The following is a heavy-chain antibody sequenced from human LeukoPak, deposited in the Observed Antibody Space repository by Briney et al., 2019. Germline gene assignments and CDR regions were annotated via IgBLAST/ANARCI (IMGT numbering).Heavy chain of an antibody. CDR3: ARVKIKGGITIFKEYHYMDV. CDR1: GFTFSSYA. D-gene: IGHD3-3*01. J-gene: IGHJ6*03. Sequence: GGSLRLSCAASGFTFSSYAMSWVRQAPGKGLECISGFSGSGGSTYYADSVKGRFTISRDNSKNTLYLQMNSLRAEDTAVYYCARVKIKGGITIFKEYHYMDVWGKGTTVTVSS. V-gene: IGHV3-23*01. CDR2: FSGSGGST.